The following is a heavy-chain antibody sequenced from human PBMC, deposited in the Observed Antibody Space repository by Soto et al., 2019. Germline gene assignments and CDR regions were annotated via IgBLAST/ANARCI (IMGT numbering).Heavy chain of an antibody. CDR1: GGSIISTNW. J-gene: IGHJ4*02. Sequence: SETLSLTCAVSGGSIISTNWWTWVRQPPGKGLEWIGEIYHSGSTNYNASLKSRVTISVDKSKNQFSLKLNSVTAADTAVYYCARDRHSSSWYSYYFDYRGQGTLVTVSS. V-gene: IGHV4-4*02. D-gene: IGHD6-13*01. CDR2: IYHSGST. CDR3: ARDRHSSSWYSYYFDY.